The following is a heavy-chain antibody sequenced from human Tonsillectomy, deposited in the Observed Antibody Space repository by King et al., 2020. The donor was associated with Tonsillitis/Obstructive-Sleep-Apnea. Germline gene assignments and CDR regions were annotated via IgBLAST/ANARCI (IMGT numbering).Heavy chain of an antibody. CDR1: GYTFTSHG. CDR2: ISTSSGNT. Sequence: VQLVQSGAEVKKPGASVKVSCKASGYTFTSHGISWVRQAPGQGLEWMGWISTSSGNTNYAQNFQGRVTMTTDTSTSTAYMEVRSLRSDDTAVYYCARRFCSSTSCSRYFDYWGQGTLITVSS. D-gene: IGHD2-2*01. V-gene: IGHV1-18*01. J-gene: IGHJ4*02. CDR3: ARRFCSSTSCSRYFDY.